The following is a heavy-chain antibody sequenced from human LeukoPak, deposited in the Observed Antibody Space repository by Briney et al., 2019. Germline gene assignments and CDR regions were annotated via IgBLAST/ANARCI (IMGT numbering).Heavy chain of an antibody. J-gene: IGHJ4*02. CDR2: MYTSGST. D-gene: IGHD1-1*01. CDR1: GDSISNYY. Sequence: SETLSLTCTVSGDSISNYYWSWIRQPPGKGLEWIGYMYTSGSTNYNPSLKSRITISVDTSKSQVSLMLSSVTAADTAVYYCARRGKNWNLFDYWGQGTLVTVSS. CDR3: ARRGKNWNLFDY. V-gene: IGHV4-4*09.